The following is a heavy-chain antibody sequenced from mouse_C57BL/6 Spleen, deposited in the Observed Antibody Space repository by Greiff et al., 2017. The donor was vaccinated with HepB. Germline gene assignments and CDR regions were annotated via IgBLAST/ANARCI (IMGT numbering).Heavy chain of an antibody. CDR3: ARLGGSSTDFDY. CDR2: IRNKANGYTT. J-gene: IGHJ2*01. V-gene: IGHV7-3*01. Sequence: EVKLMESGGGLVQPGGSLSLSCAASGFTFTDYYMSWVRQPPGKALEWLGFIRNKANGYTTEYSASEKGRFTISRDNSQSILYLQMNSLRAEDSATYYCARLGGSSTDFDYWGQGTTLTVSS. CDR1: GFTFTDYY. D-gene: IGHD1-1*01.